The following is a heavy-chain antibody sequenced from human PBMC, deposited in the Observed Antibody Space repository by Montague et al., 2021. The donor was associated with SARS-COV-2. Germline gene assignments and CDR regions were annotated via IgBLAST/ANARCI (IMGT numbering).Heavy chain of an antibody. D-gene: IGHD4-17*01. V-gene: IGHV4-39*01. Sequence: SETLSLTCTVSGGSVSSISSHWGWIRQPPGKGLEYIGSFYYAGGTQYSPSLKSRVTISVDTSNDQFSLKMNSVTAADTAVYFCARLYGSSFDYWGQGTLVTVSS. J-gene: IGHJ4*02. CDR1: GGSVSSISSH. CDR3: ARLYGSSFDY. CDR2: FYYAGGT.